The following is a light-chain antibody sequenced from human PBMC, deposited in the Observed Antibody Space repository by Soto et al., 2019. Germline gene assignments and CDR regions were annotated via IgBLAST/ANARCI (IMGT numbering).Light chain of an antibody. Sequence: DIQMTQSPSSLPASVGDRVTITCRASQSITSYLNWYQQKPGKAPKLLIYAVHSLQNGVPSRFRGSGSGTDFTLTISSLQPEDVASYYCQQSYSTPTFGQGTKVDIK. CDR1: QSITSY. CDR2: AVH. CDR3: QQSYSTPT. J-gene: IGKJ1*01. V-gene: IGKV1-39*01.